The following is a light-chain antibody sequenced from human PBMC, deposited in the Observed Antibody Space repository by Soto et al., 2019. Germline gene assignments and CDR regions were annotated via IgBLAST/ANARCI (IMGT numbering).Light chain of an antibody. Sequence: QSALTQPASVSGTPGQRVTISCSGSGSNIGTNYVYWYQQLPGSAPKLLIYGNDQRPSGVPDRFSGSKSGTSASLAISGVRSEDEADYYCAAWDNSLSGRLFGGGTKLTVL. J-gene: IGLJ3*02. V-gene: IGLV1-47*01. CDR2: GND. CDR1: GSNIGTNY. CDR3: AAWDNSLSGRL.